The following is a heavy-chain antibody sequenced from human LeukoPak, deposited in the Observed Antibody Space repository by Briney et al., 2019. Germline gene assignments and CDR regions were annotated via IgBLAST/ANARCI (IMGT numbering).Heavy chain of an antibody. D-gene: IGHD2-2*01. J-gene: IGHJ3*02. CDR3: AHKLLLADAFDI. V-gene: IGHV2-5*01. Sequence: TLSLTCTVSGGSISSSSYYWGWIRQPPGKALEWLALIYWNDDKRYSPSLKSRLTITKDTSKNQVVLTMTNMDPVDTATYYCAHKLLLADAFDIWGQGTMVTVPS. CDR1: GGSISSSSYY. CDR2: IYWNDDK.